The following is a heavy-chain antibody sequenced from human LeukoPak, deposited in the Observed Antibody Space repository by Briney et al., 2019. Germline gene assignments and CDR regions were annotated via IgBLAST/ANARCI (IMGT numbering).Heavy chain of an antibody. V-gene: IGHV3-23*01. CDR3: AKTPDYDILTGTTFDY. J-gene: IGHJ4*02. CDR1: GFTFSSYA. D-gene: IGHD3-9*01. Sequence: PGGSLRLSCAASGFTFSSYAMTWVRQPPGKGLEWVSGISDRGNKAYYANSVKGRFTISRDNSKNTLYLQMNSLRAEDTAVYYCAKTPDYDILTGTTFDYWGQGTLVTVSS. CDR2: ISDRGNKA.